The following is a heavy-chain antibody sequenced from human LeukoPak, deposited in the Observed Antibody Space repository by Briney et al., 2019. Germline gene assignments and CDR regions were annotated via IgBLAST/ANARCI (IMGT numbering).Heavy chain of an antibody. D-gene: IGHD1-14*01. CDR3: ARDSWPEVVKFDY. Sequence: SQTLSLTCTVSGGSISSGSYYWSWIRQPAGKGLEWIGRIYTSGSTNYNPSLKSRVTISVDTSKNQFSLKLSSVTAADTAVYYCARDSWPEVVKFDYWGQGTLVTVSS. CDR1: GGSISSGSYY. V-gene: IGHV4-61*02. CDR2: IYTSGST. J-gene: IGHJ4*02.